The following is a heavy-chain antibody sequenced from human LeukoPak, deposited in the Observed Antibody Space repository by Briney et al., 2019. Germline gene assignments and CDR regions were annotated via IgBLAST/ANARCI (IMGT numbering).Heavy chain of an antibody. CDR1: GFTFDDYG. Sequence: GRSLRLSCAASGFTFDDYGMHWVRQGPGKGLEWVSGISWNSGSIGYADSVKGRFTISRDNAKNSLFLQMNSLRAEDTALYYCVKSAYSYGPFYYHHYVDVWGKGTSVTVS. V-gene: IGHV3-9*01. CDR2: ISWNSGSI. J-gene: IGHJ6*03. D-gene: IGHD5-18*01. CDR3: VKSAYSYGPFYYHHYVDV.